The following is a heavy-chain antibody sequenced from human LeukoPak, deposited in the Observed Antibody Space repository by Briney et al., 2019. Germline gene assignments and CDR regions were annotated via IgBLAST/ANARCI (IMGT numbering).Heavy chain of an antibody. D-gene: IGHD6-19*01. V-gene: IGHV3-7*01. J-gene: IGHJ4*02. CDR1: GFTFSSYW. CDR2: IKQDGSER. CDR3: AREYSSDWPTRFDY. Sequence: GGSLRLSCAASGFTFSSYWMTWVRQPPGKGLEWVATIKQDGSERYYVDSVKGRFSISRDNARNSLYLQMNSLRAEDTAVYYCAREYSSDWPTRFDYWGQGTLVTVSS.